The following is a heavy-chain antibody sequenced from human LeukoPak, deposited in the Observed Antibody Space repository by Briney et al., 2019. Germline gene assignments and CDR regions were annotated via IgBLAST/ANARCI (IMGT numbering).Heavy chain of an antibody. J-gene: IGHJ3*02. CDR1: GFTFSDYY. CDR2: ISSSGSTI. D-gene: IGHD1-26*01. Sequence: GGSLRLSCAASGFTFSDYYMSWIRQAPGKGLEWVSYISSSGSTIYYADSVKGRFTISRDNAKNSLYLQMNSLRAEDTAVYYCASKGIVGATRAFDIWGQGTMVSVSS. CDR3: ASKGIVGATRAFDI. V-gene: IGHV3-11*01.